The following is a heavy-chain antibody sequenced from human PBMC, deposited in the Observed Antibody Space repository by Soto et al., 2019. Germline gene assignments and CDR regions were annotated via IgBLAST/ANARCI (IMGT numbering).Heavy chain of an antibody. CDR2: IYYSGST. V-gene: IGHV4-39*01. J-gene: IGHJ5*02. CDR3: ARHRDDFWSGYYPLGWFDP. Sequence: PSETLSLTCTFSGGSISSSSYYLGWIRQPPEKGLEWIGSIYYSGSTYCNPSLKSRVTISVDTSKNQFSLKLSSVTAADTAVYYCARHRDDFWSGYYPLGWFDPWGQGTLVTVSS. CDR1: GGSISSSSYY. D-gene: IGHD3-3*01.